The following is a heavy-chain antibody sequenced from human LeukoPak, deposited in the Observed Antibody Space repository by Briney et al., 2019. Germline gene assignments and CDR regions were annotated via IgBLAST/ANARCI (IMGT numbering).Heavy chain of an antibody. V-gene: IGHV4-34*01. D-gene: IGHD6-25*01. Sequence: SETLSLTCAVYGGSFSGYYWSWIRQPPGKGLEWIGEINHSGSTNYNPSLKSRVTISVDTSKNQFSPKLSSVTAADTAVYYCARTAAKRRQTDYWGQGTLVTVSS. CDR3: ARTAAKRRQTDY. CDR1: GGSFSGYY. J-gene: IGHJ4*02. CDR2: INHSGST.